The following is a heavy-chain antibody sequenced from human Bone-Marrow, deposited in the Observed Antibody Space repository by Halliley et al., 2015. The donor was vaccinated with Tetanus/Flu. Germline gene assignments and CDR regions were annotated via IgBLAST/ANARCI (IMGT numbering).Heavy chain of an antibody. CDR2: IYPGDPDT. CDR3: ARLTGGYYYYGMDV. D-gene: IGHD3-16*01. Sequence: RGIIYPGDPDTRYSPSFRGQVTISADKSITTAFLQWRSLKASDTAMYFCARLTGGYYYYGMDVWGQGTTVTVSS. J-gene: IGHJ6*02. V-gene: IGHV5-51*01.